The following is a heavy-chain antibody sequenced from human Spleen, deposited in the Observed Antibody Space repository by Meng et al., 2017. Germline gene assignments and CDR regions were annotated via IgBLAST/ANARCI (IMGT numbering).Heavy chain of an antibody. CDR1: GYTFTSLS. Sequence: ASVKVSCKASGYTFTSLSINWMRQAPGQGLEWMGWISPSNGNTNYAQNIQGRVTMTTDTSTTTAYMELRSLRSDDTAIYYCVKETGRERGSYFDYWGQGTLVTVSS. D-gene: IGHD1-1*01. V-gene: IGHV1-18*01. CDR2: ISPSNGNT. CDR3: VKETGRERGSYFDY. J-gene: IGHJ4*02.